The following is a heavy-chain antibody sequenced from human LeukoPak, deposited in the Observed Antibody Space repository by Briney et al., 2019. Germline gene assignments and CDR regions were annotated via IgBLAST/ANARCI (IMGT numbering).Heavy chain of an antibody. CDR3: ARDRRDQLVPYYYYYMDV. Sequence: PSETLSLTCTVSGDSISSGIHYWNWIRQPAGKGLEWIGRIYTSGSTNYNPSLKSRVTISLDTSKNQFSLYVSSVTAADTAVYYCARDRRDQLVPYYYYYMDVWGTGTTVTISS. D-gene: IGHD6-6*01. J-gene: IGHJ6*03. V-gene: IGHV4-61*02. CDR2: IYTSGST. CDR1: GDSISSGIHY.